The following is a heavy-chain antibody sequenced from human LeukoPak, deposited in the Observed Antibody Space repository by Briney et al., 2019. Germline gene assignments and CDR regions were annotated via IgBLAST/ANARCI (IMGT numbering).Heavy chain of an antibody. V-gene: IGHV4-38-2*01. CDR2: IYHSGST. J-gene: IGHJ5*02. Sequence: SETLSLTCAVSGYSISSGYYWGWIRQPPGKGLEWIGSIYHSGSTYYNPSLKSRVTISVDTSKNQSSLKLSSVTAADTAVYYCAKSEQQLGPRRWFDPWGQGTLVTVSS. D-gene: IGHD6-13*01. CDR1: GYSISSGYY. CDR3: AKSEQQLGPRRWFDP.